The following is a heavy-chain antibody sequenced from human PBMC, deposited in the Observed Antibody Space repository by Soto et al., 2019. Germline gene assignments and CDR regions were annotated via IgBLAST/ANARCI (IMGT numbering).Heavy chain of an antibody. J-gene: IGHJ3*02. D-gene: IGHD2-2*01. V-gene: IGHV3-33*01. CDR3: ARLIVVVPAAMWGGAFEI. CDR2: IWYDGSNK. CDR1: GFTFSSYG. Sequence: QVQLVESGGGVVQPGRSLRLSCAASGFTFSSYGMHWVRQAPGKGLEWVAVIWYDGSNKYYADSVKGRFTISRDNSKNTLYLQMNSLRAEDTAVYYCARLIVVVPAAMWGGAFEIWGQGTMVTVSS.